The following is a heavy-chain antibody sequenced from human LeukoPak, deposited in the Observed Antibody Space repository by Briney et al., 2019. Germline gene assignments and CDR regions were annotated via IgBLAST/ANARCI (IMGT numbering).Heavy chain of an antibody. CDR1: GFTFSSYG. D-gene: IGHD3-22*01. Sequence: GGSLRLSCAASGFTFSSYGMHWVRQAPGKGLEWVAVISYDGSNKYYADSVKGRFTISRDNSTNTLYLQMNSLGAEDTAVYYCAKPSGYDSSGYLLDYWGQGTLVTVSS. J-gene: IGHJ4*02. CDR2: ISYDGSNK. CDR3: AKPSGYDSSGYLLDY. V-gene: IGHV3-30*18.